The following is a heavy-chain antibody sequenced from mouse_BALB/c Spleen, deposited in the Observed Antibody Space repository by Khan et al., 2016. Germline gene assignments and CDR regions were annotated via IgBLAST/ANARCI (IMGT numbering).Heavy chain of an antibody. CDR3: ARYRYYDGSMRYFDV. J-gene: IGHJ1*01. Sequence: QIQLVQSGPELKRPGKTVKISCKASGYTFTNYGINWVKQAPGKGLKWMGWINTYSGESTYADDFKGRFAFSLETSANTAYLQINNLKNEDTATYFCARYRYYDGSMRYFDVWVAGTTVTVSS. V-gene: IGHV9-3-1*01. CDR1: GYTFTNYG. CDR2: INTYSGES. D-gene: IGHD1-1*01.